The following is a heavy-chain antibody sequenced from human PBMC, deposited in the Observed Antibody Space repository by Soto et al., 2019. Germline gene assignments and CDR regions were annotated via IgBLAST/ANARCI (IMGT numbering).Heavy chain of an antibody. CDR1: GFTFSSHV. J-gene: IGHJ4*02. V-gene: IGHV3-23*01. CDR3: AKDRRGAYCSGGICYSPDY. Sequence: EVQLWESGGGLVQPGGSLRLSCAVSGFTFSSHVMSWVRQAPGKGLEWVSAISGTGGTYYADSVKGRFTISRDNSKNALYLQMTNVRAEGTAVYYCAKDRRGAYCSGGICYSPDYWGQGTLVIVSS. D-gene: IGHD2-15*01. CDR2: ISGTGGT.